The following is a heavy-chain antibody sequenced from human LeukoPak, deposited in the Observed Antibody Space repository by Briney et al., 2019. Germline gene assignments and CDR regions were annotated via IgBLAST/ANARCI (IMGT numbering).Heavy chain of an antibody. CDR2: IHYSGRT. CDR1: GGSTSTSTSY. D-gene: IGHD6-6*01. CDR3: ARESSSSRYFMDV. V-gene: IGHV4-39*07. J-gene: IGHJ6*03. Sequence: SETLSLTCSVSGGSTSTSTSYWGWVRQPPGKGLEWIGSIHYSGRTYKHPPLKSRVHISIHTSRSQFSLNVTSLTAADSAVYFCARESSSSRYFMDVWGRGTTVTVSS.